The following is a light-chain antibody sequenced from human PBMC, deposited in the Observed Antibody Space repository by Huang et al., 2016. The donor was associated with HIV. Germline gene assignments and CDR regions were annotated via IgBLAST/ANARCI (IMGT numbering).Light chain of an antibody. V-gene: IGKV3-20*01. Sequence: EIVLTQSPGILSLSPGERATLSCRASQSISTSYLAWYQQEPGQAPRLLIYGASNRATGLPDRFSGSESGTDFSLIVSRLEPEDFAVYYCQQYGYSPITFGPGTKVDIK. CDR1: QSISTSY. J-gene: IGKJ3*01. CDR2: GAS. CDR3: QQYGYSPIT.